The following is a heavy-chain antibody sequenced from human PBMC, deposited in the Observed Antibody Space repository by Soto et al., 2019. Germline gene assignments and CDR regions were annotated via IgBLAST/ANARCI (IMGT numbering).Heavy chain of an antibody. V-gene: IGHV4-30-4*01. CDR1: GGSISSGDYY. D-gene: IGHD3-22*01. CDR2: IHYSGIT. Sequence: SETLSLTCTVSGGSISSGDYYWSWIRQPPVKGLEWIGYIHYSGITYYNPSLKSRVTISADTSKNQFSLKLSSVTAADTAVYYFARVLTYYYDSSGYYYDAFDIWGQGTLVTVSS. J-gene: IGHJ3*02. CDR3: ARVLTYYYDSSGYYYDAFDI.